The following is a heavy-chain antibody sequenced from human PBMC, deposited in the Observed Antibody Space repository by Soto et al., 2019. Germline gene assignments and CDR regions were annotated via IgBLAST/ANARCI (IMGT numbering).Heavy chain of an antibody. V-gene: IGHV3-21*01. CDR2: ISSSSSYI. CDR1: GFTLSSYS. J-gene: IGHJ4*02. CDR3: ARARRRDGYNADY. Sequence: PGGSLRLSCAASGFTLSSYSMNWVRQAPGKGLEWVSSISSSSSYIYYADSVKGRFTISRDNAKNSLYLQMNSLRAEDTAVYYCARARRRDGYNADYWGQGTLVTAPQ. D-gene: IGHD5-12*01.